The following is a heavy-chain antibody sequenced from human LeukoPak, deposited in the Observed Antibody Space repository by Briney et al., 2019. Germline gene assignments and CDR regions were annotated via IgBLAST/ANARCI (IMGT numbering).Heavy chain of an antibody. V-gene: IGHV3-30*02. CDR3: TKARDFWTRHFFDY. Sequence: GGSLRLSCAASGFTFSSYGMHWVRLAPGKGLEGVAFIEKDGNTKYYTDSVRGRFAISRDNSKNTLYLQMSSLRTEDTAMFYCTKARDFWTRHFFDYWGQGTLVTVFS. J-gene: IGHJ4*02. CDR1: GFTFSSYG. D-gene: IGHD3/OR15-3a*01. CDR2: IEKDGNTK.